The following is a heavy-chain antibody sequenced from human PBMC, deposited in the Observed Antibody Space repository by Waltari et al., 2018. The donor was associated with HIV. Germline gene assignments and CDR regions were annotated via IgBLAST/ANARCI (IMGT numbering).Heavy chain of an antibody. D-gene: IGHD6-13*01. J-gene: IGHJ4*02. Sequence: QVQLQESGPGLVKPSETLSLTCTVSGGSISSYYWSWIRQPPGKGLEWIGYIYYSGSTTNNPSPKSRVTISVDTSKNQFSLRLSSVTAADTAVYYCARELIAARGYFDYWGQGTLVTVSS. CDR3: ARELIAARGYFDY. CDR1: GGSISSYY. V-gene: IGHV4-59*01. CDR2: IYYSGST.